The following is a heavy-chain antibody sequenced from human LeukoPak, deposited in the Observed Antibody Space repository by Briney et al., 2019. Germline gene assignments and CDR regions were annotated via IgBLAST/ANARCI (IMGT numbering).Heavy chain of an antibody. V-gene: IGHV4-39*01. CDR2: IYYSGST. CDR1: GGSISSSSYY. CDR3: ARHAYYDFWSGYYTSDYFDY. J-gene: IGHJ4*02. Sequence: PSETLSLTCTVSGGSISSSSYYWGWTRQPPGKGLEWIGSIYYSGSTYYNPSLKSRVTISVDTSKNQFSLKLSSVTAADTAVYYCARHAYYDFWSGYYTSDYFDYWGQGTLVTVSS. D-gene: IGHD3-3*01.